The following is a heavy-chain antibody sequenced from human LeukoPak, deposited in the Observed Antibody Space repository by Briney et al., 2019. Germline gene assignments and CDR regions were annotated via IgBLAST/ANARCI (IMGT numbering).Heavy chain of an antibody. D-gene: IGHD3-10*01. Sequence: ASVKVSCKASGFTFTSFGFSWVRQAPGQGLEWMGWISAYNGNTNYAQNLQGRVTMIRNTSISTAYMELSSLRSEDTAVYYCARGRSRFGELSLGYWGQGTLVTVSS. CDR1: GFTFTSFG. V-gene: IGHV1-18*01. J-gene: IGHJ4*02. CDR2: ISAYNGNT. CDR3: ARGRSRFGELSLGY.